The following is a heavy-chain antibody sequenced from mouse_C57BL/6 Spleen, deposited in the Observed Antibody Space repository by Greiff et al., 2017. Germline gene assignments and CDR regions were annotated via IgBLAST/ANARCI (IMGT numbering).Heavy chain of an antibody. CDR1: GFTFSDFY. Sequence: EVMLVESGGGLVQSGRSLRLSCATSGFTFSDFYMEWVRQAPGKGLEWIAASRNKANDYTTEYSASVKGRFIVSRDTSQSILYLQMNALRAEDTAIYYCARAPYDYDRDWYFDVWGTGTTVTVSS. D-gene: IGHD2-4*01. J-gene: IGHJ1*03. V-gene: IGHV7-1*01. CDR2: SRNKANDYTT. CDR3: ARAPYDYDRDWYFDV.